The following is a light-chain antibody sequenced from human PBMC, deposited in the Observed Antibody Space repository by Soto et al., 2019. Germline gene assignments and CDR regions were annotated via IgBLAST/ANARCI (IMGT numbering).Light chain of an antibody. V-gene: IGLV2-14*01. Sequence: PASVSGSPGQAITISCSGSNSDVGAYRYVSWYQQHPGKAPKLMIYEVSNRPSGVSERFSGSKSGNTASLTIFGLQAEDEADYYCSSYTITSTYVFGTGTKVTVL. CDR1: NSDVGAYRY. J-gene: IGLJ1*01. CDR3: SSYTITSTYV. CDR2: EVS.